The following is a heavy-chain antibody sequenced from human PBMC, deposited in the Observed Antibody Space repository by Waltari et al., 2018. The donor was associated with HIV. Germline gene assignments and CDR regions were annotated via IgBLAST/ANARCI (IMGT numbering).Heavy chain of an antibody. J-gene: IGHJ3*02. CDR1: GFSFAKFC. CDR3: TKEREALAGASGAFDI. Sequence: QVQLVESGGGVVQPGRSLRLSCAGSGFSFAKFCVPWVRQAPGKGLQWVAVISSDGTVNYYEDSVKGRFTISRDNSNYMVFLQLNSLRVEDTAVYYCTKEREALAGASGAFDIWGQGTMVTVSS. D-gene: IGHD2-8*02. CDR2: ISSDGTVN. V-gene: IGHV3-30*18.